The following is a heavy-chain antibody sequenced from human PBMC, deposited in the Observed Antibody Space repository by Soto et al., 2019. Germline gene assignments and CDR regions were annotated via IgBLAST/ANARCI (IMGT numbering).Heavy chain of an antibody. D-gene: IGHD2-2*01. V-gene: IGHV4-4*02. J-gene: IGHJ6*02. CDR1: GGSISSSNW. CDR3: ARAGSSTDHGMDV. Sequence: QVQLQESGPGLVKPSGTLSLTCAVSGGSISSSNWWSWVRQPPGKGLEWIGEIYHSGSTNYNPSLNSRVTISVDKSKNQFYLKLSSVTAADTAVYYCARAGSSTDHGMDVWGQGTTVTVSS. CDR2: IYHSGST.